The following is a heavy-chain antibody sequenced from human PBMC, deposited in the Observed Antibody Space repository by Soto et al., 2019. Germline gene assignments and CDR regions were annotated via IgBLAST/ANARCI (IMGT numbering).Heavy chain of an antibody. V-gene: IGHV2-5*02. CDR2: IYWDDDK. D-gene: IGHD3-3*01. CDR3: LHITTSSPYDCFDP. CDR1: GFSLTTRGVG. J-gene: IGHJ5*02. Sequence: QITLKESGPTLVKPTQTLTLTCTFSGFSLTTRGVGVGWSRQPPGRALECPALIYWDDDKRYSPSLQSSLSLHNDTSKKNVDLTITKVDPVDRAKYYCLHITTSSPYDCFDPWGQGTLVSVSS.